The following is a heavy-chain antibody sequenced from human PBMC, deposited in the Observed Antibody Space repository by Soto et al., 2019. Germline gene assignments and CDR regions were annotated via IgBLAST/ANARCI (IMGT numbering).Heavy chain of an antibody. V-gene: IGHV3-48*02. CDR3: ARVGGSYLNYYYGMDV. J-gene: IGHJ6*02. Sequence: GGSLRLSCAASGFTFSSYSMNWVRQAPGKGLEWVSYISSSSSTIYYADSVKGRFTISRDNAKNSLYLQMNSLRDEDTAVYYCARVGGSYLNYYYGMDVWGQGTTVTVSS. CDR2: ISSSSSTI. D-gene: IGHD1-26*01. CDR1: GFTFSSYS.